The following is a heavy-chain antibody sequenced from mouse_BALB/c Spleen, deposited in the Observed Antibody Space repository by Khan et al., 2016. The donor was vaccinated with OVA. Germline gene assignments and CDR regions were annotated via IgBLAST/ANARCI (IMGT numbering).Heavy chain of an antibody. V-gene: IGHV3-2*02. J-gene: IGHJ2*01. CDR3: GRGNYYGYYFDY. CDR1: GYSITSGYA. D-gene: IGHD1-1*01. Sequence: EVKLLESGPGLVKPSQSLSLTCTVTGYSITSGYAWNWIRQFPGNKLEWMGYISYSGVTSYTPSLKSRISITRDTSKNQFFLQLNSVTTEDTATYYCGRGNYYGYYFDYWGQGTTLTVSS. CDR2: ISYSGVT.